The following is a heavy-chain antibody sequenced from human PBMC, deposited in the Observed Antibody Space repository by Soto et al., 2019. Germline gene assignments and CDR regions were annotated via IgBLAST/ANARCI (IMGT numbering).Heavy chain of an antibody. J-gene: IGHJ4*02. V-gene: IGHV3-48*02. CDR3: ARASSTSYLDF. CDR1: GFAFSDYS. D-gene: IGHD2-2*01. Sequence: PGGSLRLSCAASGFAFSDYSMNWVRQAPGKGLEWVSYISRTSNTIYYADSVKGRFTVSRDNAKNSLCLQMNSLRDDDTAVYYCARASSTSYLDFWGQGALVTVSS. CDR2: ISRTSNTI.